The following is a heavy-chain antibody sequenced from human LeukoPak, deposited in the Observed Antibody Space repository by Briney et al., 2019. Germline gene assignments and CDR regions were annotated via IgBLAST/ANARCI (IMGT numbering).Heavy chain of an antibody. CDR2: ISGTSSII. V-gene: IGHV3-48*03. CDR3: ARDLNYGNSNPYYFDY. Sequence: QPGGSLLLSCAASGFPFRTYEMSWVRQAPGKGLEWVSYISGTSSIIHYADSVKGRFTISRDSAKNSLYLQMNSLRAEDTAVYYCARDLNYGNSNPYYFDYWGPGTLVTVSS. D-gene: IGHD4-23*01. CDR1: GFPFRTYE. J-gene: IGHJ4*02.